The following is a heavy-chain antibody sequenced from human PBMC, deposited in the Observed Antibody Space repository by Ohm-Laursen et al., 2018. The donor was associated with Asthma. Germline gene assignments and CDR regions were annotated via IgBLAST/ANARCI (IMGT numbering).Heavy chain of an antibody. V-gene: IGHV3-7*02. D-gene: IGHD2-15*01. Sequence: SLRLSCAASGYTLSRYSIHWIRQAPGKGLEWLAKIQPLGGAAVYADSVKGRFTISRDNAKSSLYLQMTSLRAEDTAIYYCATEAWWRCDYWGQGSLVTVSS. CDR1: GYTLSRYS. CDR2: IQPLGGAA. J-gene: IGHJ4*02. CDR3: ATEAWWRCDY.